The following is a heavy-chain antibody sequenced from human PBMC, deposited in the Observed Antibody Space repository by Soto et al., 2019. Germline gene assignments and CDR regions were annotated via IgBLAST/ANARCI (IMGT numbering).Heavy chain of an antibody. D-gene: IGHD3-9*01. CDR3: ARGWYYDILTGYLAPFDY. Sequence: ASVTVACKASGYTFPGYYMHWVRQAPGQGLEWMGWINPNSGGTNYAQKFQGWVTMTRDTSISTAYMELSRLRSDDTAVYYCARGWYYDILTGYLAPFDYWGQGTLVTVSS. CDR2: INPNSGGT. J-gene: IGHJ4*02. V-gene: IGHV1-2*04. CDR1: GYTFPGYY.